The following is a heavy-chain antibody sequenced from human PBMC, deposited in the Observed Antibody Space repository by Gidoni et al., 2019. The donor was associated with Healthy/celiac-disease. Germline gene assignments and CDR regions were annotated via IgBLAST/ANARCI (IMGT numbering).Heavy chain of an antibody. D-gene: IGHD2-21*02. V-gene: IGHV3-30-3*01. CDR1: GFPFSSYA. J-gene: IGHJ2*01. CDR3: ARERRVVTAIKNWYFDL. Sequence: QVQLVESGGGVVQPGRSLRLSCAASGFPFSSYAMHWVRQAPGKGLEWVAVISYDGSNKYYADSVKGRFTISRDNSKNTLYLQMNSLRAEDTAVYYCARERRVVTAIKNWYFDLWGRGTLVTVSS. CDR2: ISYDGSNK.